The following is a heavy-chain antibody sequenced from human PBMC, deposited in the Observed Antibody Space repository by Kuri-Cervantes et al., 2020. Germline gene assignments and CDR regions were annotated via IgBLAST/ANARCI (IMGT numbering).Heavy chain of an antibody. CDR1: GFTFDDYT. CDR2: ISWDGGST. Sequence: GESLKISCAASGFTFDDYTMHWVRQAPGKGLEWVSLISWDGGSTYYADSVKGRFTISRDNAKNSLFLQMNSLRAEDTALYYCAKSPLYDSSGYPDYWGQGTLVTVSS. D-gene: IGHD3-22*01. CDR3: AKSPLYDSSGYPDY. J-gene: IGHJ4*02. V-gene: IGHV3-43*01.